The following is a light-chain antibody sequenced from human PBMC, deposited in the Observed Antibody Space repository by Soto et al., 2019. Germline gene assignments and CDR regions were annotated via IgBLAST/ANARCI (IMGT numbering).Light chain of an antibody. CDR1: QSVGSK. Sequence: EVVMTQSPATLSVSPGERATLSCRASQSVGSKLAWYQQKPGQAPRLLIFDAFTRATGIPARFSGSGSGTEFTLFISSLQSEDFSGYCCQQDNNWPPPTCGGETKVDIK. V-gene: IGKV3-15*01. J-gene: IGKJ4*01. CDR2: DAF. CDR3: QQDNNWPPPT.